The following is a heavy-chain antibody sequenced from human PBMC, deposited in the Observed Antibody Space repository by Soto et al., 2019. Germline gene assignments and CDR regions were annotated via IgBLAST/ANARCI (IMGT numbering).Heavy chain of an antibody. CDR3: ARSTYCNGGSCYPQY. CDR1: GFTFSDYG. Sequence: WVLRLSCEGPGFTFSDYGFHWVRQAPGKGLEWVAMISYDGSDRYYRDSVQGRFTISRDDSKNTVFLQMNSLRTEDTAMYYCARSTYCNGGSCYPQYWGPGTMVTVYS. D-gene: IGHD2-15*01. V-gene: IGHV3-30*03. J-gene: IGHJ4*02. CDR2: ISYDGSDR.